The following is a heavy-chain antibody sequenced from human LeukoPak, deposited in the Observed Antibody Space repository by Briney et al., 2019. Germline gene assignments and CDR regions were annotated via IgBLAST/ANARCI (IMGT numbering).Heavy chain of an antibody. CDR3: ARVGWYGYFDY. CDR2: IISSGSTI. D-gene: IGHD6-19*01. V-gene: IGHV3-48*03. J-gene: IGHJ4*02. Sequence: GGSLRLSCAASVFTFSSYEMHWVRQAPGKRLEWVSYIISSGSTIYCADSVKGRFTISRDNAKTSLYLQMNSQRAEDTAVYYCARVGWYGYFDYWGQGTLVTVSS. CDR1: VFTFSSYE.